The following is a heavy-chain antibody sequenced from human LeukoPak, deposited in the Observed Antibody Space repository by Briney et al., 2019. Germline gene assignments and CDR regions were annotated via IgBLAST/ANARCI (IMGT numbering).Heavy chain of an antibody. CDR1: GGSISSYY. V-gene: IGHV4-59*01. J-gene: IGHJ5*02. Sequence: SETLSLTCTVSGGSISSYYWSWIRQPPGKGLEWIGYIYYSGSTNYNPSLKSRVTISVDTSKNQFSLKLSSVTAAGTAVYYCARDRRSNWFDPWGQGTLVTVSS. CDR2: IYYSGST. CDR3: ARDRRSNWFDP.